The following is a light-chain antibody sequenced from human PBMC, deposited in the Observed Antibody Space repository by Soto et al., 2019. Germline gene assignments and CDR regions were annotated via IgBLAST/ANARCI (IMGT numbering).Light chain of an antibody. J-gene: IGKJ1*01. CDR2: AAS. V-gene: IGKV3-20*01. Sequence: EIVLTQSPGTLSLSPGDRATLSCKASQSVADNYLAWYQQKPGQAPRLLIYAASRRAIGIPDTFSGSGSGTDFTLTITRLEPEDFALYYCQQYFTSPWTFGQGTKVEI. CDR3: QQYFTSPWT. CDR1: QSVADNY.